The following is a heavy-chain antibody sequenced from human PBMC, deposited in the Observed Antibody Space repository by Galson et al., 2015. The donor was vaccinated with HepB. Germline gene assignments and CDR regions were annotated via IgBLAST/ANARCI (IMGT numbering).Heavy chain of an antibody. D-gene: IGHD3-9*01. Sequence: SLRLSCAASGFTFGDYAMSWFRQAPGKGLEWVGFIRSKAYGGTTEYAASVKGRFTISRDDSKSIAYLQMNSLKTEDTAVYYCTRDPEYYGILTGYPPDPWGQGTLVTVSS. J-gene: IGHJ5*02. CDR1: GFTFGDYA. V-gene: IGHV3-49*03. CDR2: IRSKAYGGTT. CDR3: TRDPEYYGILTGYPPDP.